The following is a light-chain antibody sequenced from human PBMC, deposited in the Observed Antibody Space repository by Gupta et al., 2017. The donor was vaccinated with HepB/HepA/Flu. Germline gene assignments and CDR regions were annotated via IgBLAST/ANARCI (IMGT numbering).Light chain of an antibody. CDR1: SANVGSNN. CDR2: YND. Sequence: HSVLTQSTSISGNPGQRATICCSGSSANVGSNNVNWYQQLPGTAPKLLIYYNDERPSGVPDRISGSKSCTSASLAISGLHSEDEADYYCATWDTSLNAVVFGGGTKLTVL. CDR3: ATWDTSLNAVV. J-gene: IGLJ2*01. V-gene: IGLV1-44*01.